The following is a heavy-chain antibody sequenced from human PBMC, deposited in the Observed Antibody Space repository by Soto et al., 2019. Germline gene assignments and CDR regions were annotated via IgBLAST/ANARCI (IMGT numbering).Heavy chain of an antibody. V-gene: IGHV1-69*01. Sequence: QVQLVQSGAEVKKPGSSVKVSCKASGGTFSSYAISWVRQAPGQGLEWMGGIIPIFGTANYAQKFQGRVTITADESTSTAYMELSSLRAEDTAVYYCARDRRTWNSGSYGAVQDGTNWFDPWCQGTLVTVSS. J-gene: IGHJ5*02. CDR3: ARDRRTWNSGSYGAVQDGTNWFDP. D-gene: IGHD1-26*01. CDR1: GGTFSSYA. CDR2: IIPIFGTA.